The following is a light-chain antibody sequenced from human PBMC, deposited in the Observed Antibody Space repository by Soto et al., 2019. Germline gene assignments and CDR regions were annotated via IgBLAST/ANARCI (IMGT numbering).Light chain of an antibody. CDR2: DSS. CDR1: HSIGSW. V-gene: IGKV1-5*01. CDR3: QQYNSRT. Sequence: DIQMSQSPSTLSASVGDRVTITCRASHSIGSWLAWYQQKPGKAPKLLIYDSSSLESGVPSRFSGSGSGTEFTLTISSLQPDDFATYYCQQYNSRTFGQGTKVDI. J-gene: IGKJ1*01.